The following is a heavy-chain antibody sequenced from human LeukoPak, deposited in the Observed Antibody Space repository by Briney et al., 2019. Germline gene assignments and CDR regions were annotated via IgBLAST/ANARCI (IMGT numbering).Heavy chain of an antibody. Sequence: GGSLRLSCAASGFTFSSYSMNWVRQDPGKGLEWVSFIIGSSDLIYYADSVKGRFTISRDNAKNSLYLHMNSLRDEDTAVYYCARVRGATLSHHYFDYWGQGALVTVSS. V-gene: IGHV3-48*02. J-gene: IGHJ4*02. CDR2: IIGSSDLI. CDR3: ARVRGATLSHHYFDY. CDR1: GFTFSSYS. D-gene: IGHD1-26*01.